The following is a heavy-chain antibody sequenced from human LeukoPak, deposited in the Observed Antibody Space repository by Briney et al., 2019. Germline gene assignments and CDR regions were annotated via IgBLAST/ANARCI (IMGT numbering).Heavy chain of an antibody. CDR3: ARWYCTSGTCYFLDY. CDR1: GTSISSYC. CDR2: VYYRGRT. D-gene: IGHD2-2*01. Sequence: SETLSLTCTVSGTSISSYCWSWVRQPPERGLEYIGHVYYRGRTDYNPSLKSRVTISIDTSKNQFSLKLNSVTAADTAVYYCARWYCTSGTCYFLDYWGQGTLVTVSS. V-gene: IGHV4-59*01. J-gene: IGHJ4*02.